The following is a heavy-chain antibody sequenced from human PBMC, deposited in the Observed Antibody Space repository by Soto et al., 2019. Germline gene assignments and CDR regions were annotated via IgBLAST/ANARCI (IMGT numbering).Heavy chain of an antibody. V-gene: IGHV4-59*08. J-gene: IGHJ5*02. CDR2: IYYSGST. Sequence: QVQLQDSGPGLVKPSETLSLTCTVSGGSISSYYWSWIRQPPGKGLEWIGYIYYSGSTNYNPSLMSRVPISVDTSKTPCPLMLCSVTAADTAVYACARHHDPGGPGTVVTVSS. CDR1: GGSISSYY. CDR3: ARHHDP.